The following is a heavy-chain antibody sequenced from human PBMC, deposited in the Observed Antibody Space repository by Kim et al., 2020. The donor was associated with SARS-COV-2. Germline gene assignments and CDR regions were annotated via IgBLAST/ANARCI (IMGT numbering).Heavy chain of an antibody. CDR3: AKPIAVTGTGGFDP. D-gene: IGHD6-19*01. V-gene: IGHV3-74*01. J-gene: IGHJ5*02. Sequence: ADSGKGPFTISGDNAKNTLYLQMNSLRVEDTAVYYCAKPIAVTGTGGFDPWGQGTLVTVSS.